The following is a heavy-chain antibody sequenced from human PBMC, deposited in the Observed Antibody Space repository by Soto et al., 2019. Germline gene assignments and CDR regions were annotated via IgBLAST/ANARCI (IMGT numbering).Heavy chain of an antibody. CDR1: GFTFSSYG. CDR2: IWYDGSNK. J-gene: IGHJ6*02. CDR3: ARSEKHSGSYSVMDV. D-gene: IGHD1-26*01. Sequence: GSLRLSCAASGFTFSSYGMHWVRQAPGKGLEWVAVIWYDGSNKYYADSVKGRFTISRDNSKNTLYLQMNSLRAEDTAVYYCARSEKHSGSYSVMDVWGQGTTVTVSS. V-gene: IGHV3-33*01.